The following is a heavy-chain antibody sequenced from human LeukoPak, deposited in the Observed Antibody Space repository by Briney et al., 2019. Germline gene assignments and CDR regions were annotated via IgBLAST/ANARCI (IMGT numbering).Heavy chain of an antibody. CDR2: ISYDGSNK. Sequence: GGSLRLSCAASGFTFSSYTMNWVRQAPGKGLEWVAVISYDGSNKYYADSVKGRFTISRDNSKNTLYLQMNSLRAEDTAVYYCAKDLDYWGQGTLVTVSS. J-gene: IGHJ4*02. CDR3: AKDLDY. V-gene: IGHV3-30*18. CDR1: GFTFSSYT.